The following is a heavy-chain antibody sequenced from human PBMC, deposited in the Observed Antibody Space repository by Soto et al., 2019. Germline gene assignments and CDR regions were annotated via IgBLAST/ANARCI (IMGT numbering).Heavy chain of an antibody. V-gene: IGHV1-69*12. CDR2: IIPLSGTT. CDR1: GGTFSRYG. CDR3: ASRFSYGYGEGYYYYGMDV. D-gene: IGHD5-18*01. Sequence: QVQLVQSGAEVKKPGSSVKVSCKASGGTFSRYGVSWVRQAPGQGLEWMGWIIPLSGTTNYAQKFQGRVTITADESTATAYMDLSSLRSEDTAVYYCASRFSYGYGEGYYYYGMDVWGQGTTVTVSS. J-gene: IGHJ6*02.